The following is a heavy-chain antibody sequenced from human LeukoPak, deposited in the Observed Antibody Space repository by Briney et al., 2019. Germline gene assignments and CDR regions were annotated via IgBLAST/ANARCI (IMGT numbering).Heavy chain of an antibody. Sequence: PGGSLRLSCAASGFTFSTFAMSWVRQAPGKGLEWVSAITGSGDSTTYADSVKGRSTISRDNSKNTLYLQMNTLRGEDTAVYYCAKATASSGTAYFDYWGQGTLVTVSS. V-gene: IGHV3-23*01. D-gene: IGHD3-16*01. CDR2: ITGSGDST. J-gene: IGHJ4*02. CDR1: GFTFSTFA. CDR3: AKATASSGTAYFDY.